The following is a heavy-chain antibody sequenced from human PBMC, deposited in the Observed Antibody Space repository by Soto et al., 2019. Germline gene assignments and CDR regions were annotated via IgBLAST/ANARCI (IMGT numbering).Heavy chain of an antibody. V-gene: IGHV5-51*01. D-gene: IGHD2-15*01. CDR2: IYPGDSDT. CDR3: ARPVDCSGGSCYSPYFDY. CDR1: GYSFTSYW. Sequence: PGESLKISCKGSGYSFTSYWIGWVRQMPGKGLEWMGIIYPGDSDTRYSPSFQGQVTISADKSISTAYLQWSSLKASDTAMYYCARPVDCSGGSCYSPYFDYWGQGTLVTVSS. J-gene: IGHJ4*02.